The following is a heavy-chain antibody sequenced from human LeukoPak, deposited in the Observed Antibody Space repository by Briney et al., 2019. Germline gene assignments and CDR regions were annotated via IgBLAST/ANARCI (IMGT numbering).Heavy chain of an antibody. V-gene: IGHV1-3*01. Sequence: GASVKVSCKASGYTFTSYAMHWVRQAPGQRLEWMGWINAGNGNTKYSQKFQGRVTITRDTSASTAYMELSSLRSEDTAVYYCARDSSGVTNWFDPWGQGTLVTVSS. D-gene: IGHD6-19*01. CDR1: GYTFTSYA. CDR2: INAGNGNT. CDR3: ARDSSGVTNWFDP. J-gene: IGHJ5*02.